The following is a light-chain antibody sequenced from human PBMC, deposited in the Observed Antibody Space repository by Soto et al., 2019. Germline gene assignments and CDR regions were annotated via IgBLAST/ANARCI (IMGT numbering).Light chain of an antibody. CDR2: VAS. Sequence: PGQRVTLSCRASASVSGSYLTWYQQKPGQAPGLLIYVASTSATCIPARFSGSGSGTDFTLTISSPQPEDFAVYYCRQDYKFLTFGGGTKVDIK. V-gene: IGKV3D-7*01. CDR1: ASVSGSY. J-gene: IGKJ4*01. CDR3: RQDYKFLT.